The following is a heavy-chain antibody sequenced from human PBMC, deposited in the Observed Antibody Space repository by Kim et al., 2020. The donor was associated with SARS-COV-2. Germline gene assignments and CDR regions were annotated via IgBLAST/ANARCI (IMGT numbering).Heavy chain of an antibody. Sequence: SVKVSCKASGGTFSSYAISWVRQAPGQGLEWMGGIIPIFGTANYAQKFQGRVTITADESTSTAYMELSSLRSEDTAVYYCARVREEGYCSGGSCYFDYWGQGTLVTVSS. D-gene: IGHD2-15*01. V-gene: IGHV1-69*13. J-gene: IGHJ4*02. CDR1: GGTFSSYA. CDR3: ARVREEGYCSGGSCYFDY. CDR2: IIPIFGTA.